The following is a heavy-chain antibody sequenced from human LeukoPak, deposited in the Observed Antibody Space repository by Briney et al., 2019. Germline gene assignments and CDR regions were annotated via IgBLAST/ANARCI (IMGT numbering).Heavy chain of an antibody. CDR1: GASISSGDYY. CDR3: ARGDYSSSSRNNQDWFGP. Sequence: PSETLSLTCTVSGASISSGDYYWSWIRQPPGRGLEWIGYIYYSGSTDYNPSLKSRVTISVDTSKNQFSLKLTSVSAADTAVYYCARGDYSSSSRNNQDWFGPWGQGTLVTVSS. D-gene: IGHD6-6*01. J-gene: IGHJ5*02. CDR2: IYYSGST. V-gene: IGHV4-30-4*08.